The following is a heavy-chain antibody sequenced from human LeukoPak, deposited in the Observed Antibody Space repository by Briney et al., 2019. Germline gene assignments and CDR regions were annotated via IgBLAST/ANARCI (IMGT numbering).Heavy chain of an antibody. V-gene: IGHV4-30-2*01. CDR3: AGVVFDGSSHYFDY. J-gene: IGHJ4*02. D-gene: IGHD6-6*01. CDR2: IYHSGST. Sequence: SQTLSLTCSVSGGSISSANYYWSWIRQPPGKGLEWIGYIYHSGSTSYNPSLKSRVTISVDRSKNQFSLKLSSVTAADTAVYYCAGVVFDGSSHYFDYWGQGTLVTVSS. CDR1: GGSISSANYY.